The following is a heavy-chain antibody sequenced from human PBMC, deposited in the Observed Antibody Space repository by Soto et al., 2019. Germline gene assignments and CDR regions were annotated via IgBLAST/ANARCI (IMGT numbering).Heavy chain of an antibody. J-gene: IGHJ4*02. Sequence: SSWIRQPPGKVLEWLGYLYYSGATNYNPSLESRVTISVETPKSQFSLKLTSVTPADTAVYYCAKAGYYRGYSGRVDYCCQGSIVTVYS. CDR3: AKAGYYRGYSGRVDY. D-gene: IGHD3-22*01. V-gene: IGHV4-59*01. CDR2: LYYSGAT.